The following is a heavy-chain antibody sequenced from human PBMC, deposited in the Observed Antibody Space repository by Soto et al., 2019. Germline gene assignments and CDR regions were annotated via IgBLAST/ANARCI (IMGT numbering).Heavy chain of an antibody. V-gene: IGHV3-15*07. J-gene: IGHJ1*01. CDR1: GFTFSNAW. CDR2: IKSKTDGGTT. D-gene: IGHD3-3*01. Sequence: EVQLVESGGGLVKPGGSLRLSCAASGFTFSNAWMNWVRQAPGKGLEWVGRIKSKTDGGTTDYAAPVKGRFTISRDDSKNRLFRKMNGLKTEDTAVFSCPTDIFVFWGVYYFYVYFQHGGGGTLVTVSS. CDR3: PTDIFVFWGVYYFYVYFQH.